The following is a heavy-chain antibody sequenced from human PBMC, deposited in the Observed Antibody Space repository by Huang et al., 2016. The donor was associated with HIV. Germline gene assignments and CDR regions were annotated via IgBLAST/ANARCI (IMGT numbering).Heavy chain of an antibody. J-gene: IGHJ6*02. CDR2: MESGDKT. V-gene: IGHV3-53*01. D-gene: IGHD3-10*01. CDR1: GFPGTTNY. CDR3: AREMMVRGVSVPITDGYFYYGMDV. Sequence: VQLVESGGALVQPGGSLRLSCAPSGFPGTTNYMNWVRQAPGRALDGVRTMESGDKTSHADSVKGRFTVSRENSKNTMYLQMNSLRVGDTATYYCAREMMVRGVSVPITDGYFYYGMDVWGHGTTVSVSS.